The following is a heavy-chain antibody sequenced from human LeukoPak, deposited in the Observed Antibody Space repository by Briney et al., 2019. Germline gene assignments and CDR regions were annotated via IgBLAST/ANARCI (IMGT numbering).Heavy chain of an antibody. D-gene: IGHD3-10*01. V-gene: IGHV3-21*04. CDR3: ARNYGSGGYYNFGY. J-gene: IGHJ4*02. CDR1: GFTFSSYS. CDR2: ISSSSSYI. Sequence: PGGSLRLSCAASGFTFSSYSMNWVRQAPGKGLEWVSSISSSSSYIYYADSVKGRFTISRDNAKDSLYLQMNSLRAEDTAVYYCARNYGSGGYYNFGYWGQGTLVTVSS.